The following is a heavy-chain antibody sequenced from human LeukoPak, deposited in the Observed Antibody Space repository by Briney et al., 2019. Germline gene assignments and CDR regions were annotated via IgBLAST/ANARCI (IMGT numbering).Heavy chain of an antibody. CDR1: GFTFSSYA. CDR3: AKTRWVVVTASLQS. Sequence: GRSLRLSCAASGFTFSSYAMHWVRQAPGKGLEWVAVISYDGSNKYYADSVKGRFTISRDNSKNTLYLQMNSLRAEDTAVYYCAKTRWVVVTASLQSWGQGTLVTVSS. J-gene: IGHJ4*02. D-gene: IGHD2-21*02. V-gene: IGHV3-30-3*02. CDR2: ISYDGSNK.